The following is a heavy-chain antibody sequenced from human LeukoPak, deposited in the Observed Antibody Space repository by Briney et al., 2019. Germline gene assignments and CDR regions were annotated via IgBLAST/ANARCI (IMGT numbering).Heavy chain of an antibody. V-gene: IGHV3-7*01. CDR1: GFTFSSYW. D-gene: IGHD6-13*01. Sequence: GGSLRLSCAASGFTFSSYWMSWVRQAPGKGLEWVANIKQDGSEKYYADSVKGRFTISRDNAKNSLYLQMNSLRAEDTAVYYCARERAYSSSWGYFDYWGQGTLVTVSS. CDR2: IKQDGSEK. J-gene: IGHJ4*02. CDR3: ARERAYSSSWGYFDY.